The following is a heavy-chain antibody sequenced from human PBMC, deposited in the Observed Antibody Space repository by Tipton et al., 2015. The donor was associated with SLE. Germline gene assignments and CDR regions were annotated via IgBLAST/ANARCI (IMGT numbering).Heavy chain of an antibody. CDR2: IHHSGKT. CDR1: GGSISSGSYY. D-gene: IGHD6-13*01. J-gene: IGHJ5*02. V-gene: IGHV4-39*07. Sequence: LRLSCSVSGGSISSGSYYWSWIRQPPGKGLEWVGSIHHSGKTYYNPSLKSRVTISVDTSKKQFSLKLSSVTAADTAVYYCARVVKGSSWYWFDPWGQGTLVTVSS. CDR3: ARVVKGSSWYWFDP.